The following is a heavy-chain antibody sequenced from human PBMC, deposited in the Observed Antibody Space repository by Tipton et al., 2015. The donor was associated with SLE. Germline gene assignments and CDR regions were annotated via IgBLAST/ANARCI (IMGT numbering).Heavy chain of an antibody. CDR3: ARRRAATGLFSERGWFDP. CDR2: IYHSGST. CDR1: GYFISSGYY. V-gene: IGHV4-38-2*02. Sequence: TLSLTCTVSGYFISSGYYWGWIRQPPGKGLEWIGCIYHSGSTYYNPSLKSRVTISVDTSKNQFSLRLSSVTAADTAVYYCARRRAATGLFSERGWFDPWGQGTLVTVSS. J-gene: IGHJ5*02. D-gene: IGHD6-25*01.